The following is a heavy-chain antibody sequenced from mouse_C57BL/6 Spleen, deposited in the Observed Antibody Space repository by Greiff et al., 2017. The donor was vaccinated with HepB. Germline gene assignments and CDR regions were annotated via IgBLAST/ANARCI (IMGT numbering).Heavy chain of an antibody. Sequence: LVESGAELARPGASVKLSCKASGYTFTSYGISWVKQRTGQGLEWIGEIYPRSGNTYYNEKFKGKATLTADKSSSTAYMELRSLTSEDSAVYFCARGDGNYWFAYWGQGTLVTVSA. D-gene: IGHD2-1*01. CDR1: GYTFTSYG. CDR2: IYPRSGNT. J-gene: IGHJ3*01. CDR3: ARGDGNYWFAY. V-gene: IGHV1-81*01.